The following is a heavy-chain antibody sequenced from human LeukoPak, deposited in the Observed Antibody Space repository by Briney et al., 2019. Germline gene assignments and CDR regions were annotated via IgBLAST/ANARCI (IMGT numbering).Heavy chain of an antibody. CDR2: INPNSGGT. J-gene: IGHJ4*02. V-gene: IGHV1-2*02. CDR1: GYTFTGYY. Sequence: ASVKVSCKASGYTFTGYYMHWVRQAPGQGLEWMGWINPNSGGTNYAQKFQGRVTMTRDTSISTAYMELSRLRSDDTAVYYCAGVPHYDFWSGYYLYWGQGTLVTVSS. D-gene: IGHD3-3*01. CDR3: AGVPHYDFWSGYYLY.